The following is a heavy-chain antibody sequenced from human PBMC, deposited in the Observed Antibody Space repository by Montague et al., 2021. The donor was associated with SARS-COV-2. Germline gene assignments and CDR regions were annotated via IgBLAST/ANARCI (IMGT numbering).Heavy chain of an antibody. CDR3: ARDLGFYGMDV. CDR2: ISYDGSNK. CDR1: GFTFSSYA. J-gene: IGHJ6*02. Sequence: SLRLSCAASGFTFSSYAMHWVRQAPGKGLEWVAVISYDGSNKYYADSVKGRFTISRDNSKNTLYLQMNSLRAEDTAVYCCARDLGFYGMDVWGQGTMVTVSS. V-gene: IGHV3-30*04.